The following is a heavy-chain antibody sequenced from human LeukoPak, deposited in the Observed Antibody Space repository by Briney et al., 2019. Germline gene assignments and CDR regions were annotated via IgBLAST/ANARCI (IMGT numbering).Heavy chain of an antibody. D-gene: IGHD2-15*01. V-gene: IGHV1-18*01. J-gene: IGHJ6*02. CDR3: AREYCSGGSCWHYYCYGMDV. CDR2: ISAYNGNT. Sequence: ASVKVSCKASGYTFTSYGISWVRQAPGQGLEWMGWISAYNGNTNYAQKLQGRVTMTTDTSTSTAYMELRSLRSDDTAVYYCAREYCSGGSCWHYYCYGMDVWGQETTVTVSS. CDR1: GYTFTSYG.